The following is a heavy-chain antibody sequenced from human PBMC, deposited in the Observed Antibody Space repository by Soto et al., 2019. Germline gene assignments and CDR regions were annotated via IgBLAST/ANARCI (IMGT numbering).Heavy chain of an antibody. CDR1: GYSFTSYW. J-gene: IGHJ5*02. CDR3: ATQSYCSSTSCYDWFDP. D-gene: IGHD2-2*01. CDR2: IDPSDSYT. V-gene: IGHV5-10-1*01. Sequence: PGESLKIPCKGAGYSFTSYWISWVRQMPGKGLEWMGRIDPSDSYTNYSPSFQGHVTISADKSISTAYLQWSSLKASDTAMYYCATQSYCSSTSCYDWFDPWGQGTLVTVSS.